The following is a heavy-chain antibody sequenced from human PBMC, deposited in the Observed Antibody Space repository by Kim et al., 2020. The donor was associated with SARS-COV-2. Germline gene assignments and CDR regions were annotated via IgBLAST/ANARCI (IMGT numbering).Heavy chain of an antibody. CDR2: IYYSGST. V-gene: IGHV4-31*03. Sequence: SETLSLTCTVSGGSISSGGYYWSWIRQHPGKGLEWIGYIYYSGSTYYNPSLKSRVTISVDTSKNQFSLTLSSVTAADTAVYYCARVLSSSWYRPSGMDVWGQGTTVTVSS. D-gene: IGHD6-13*01. J-gene: IGHJ6*02. CDR3: ARVLSSSWYRPSGMDV. CDR1: GGSISSGGYY.